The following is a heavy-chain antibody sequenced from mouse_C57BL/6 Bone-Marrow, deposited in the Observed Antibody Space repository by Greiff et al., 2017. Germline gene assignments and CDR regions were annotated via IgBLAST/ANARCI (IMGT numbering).Heavy chain of an antibody. D-gene: IGHD1-1*01. V-gene: IGHV1-55*01. CDR1: GYTFTSYW. CDR2: IYPGSGST. CDR3: ARKDPYYYGSPWFAY. Sequence: QVQLQQPGAELVKPGASVKMSCKASGYTFTSYWITWVKQRPGQGLEWIGDIYPGSGSTNYNEKFKSKATLTVDTSSSTAYMQLSSLTSEDSAVYYCARKDPYYYGSPWFAYWGQGTLVTVSA. J-gene: IGHJ3*01.